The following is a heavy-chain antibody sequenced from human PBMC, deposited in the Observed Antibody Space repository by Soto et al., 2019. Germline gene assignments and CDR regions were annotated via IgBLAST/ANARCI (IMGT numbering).Heavy chain of an antibody. Sequence: SGPTLVNPTQTLTLTCTFPDFSLSTSGVGVGWIRQPPGKALEWLAVIYWNDDKRYSPSLKSRLTITKDTSKNQVVLTMTNMDPVDTATYYCAHRTSNWFDPWGQGTLVTVSS. CDR1: DFSLSTSGVG. V-gene: IGHV2-5*01. CDR2: IYWNDDK. CDR3: AHRTSNWFDP. J-gene: IGHJ5*02.